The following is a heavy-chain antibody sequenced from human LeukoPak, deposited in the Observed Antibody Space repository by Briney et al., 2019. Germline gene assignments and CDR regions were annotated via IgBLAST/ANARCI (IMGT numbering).Heavy chain of an antibody. CDR2: INNDGSST. D-gene: IGHD2-15*01. CDR3: AREPAAHDYFDY. J-gene: IGHJ4*02. Sequence: PGGSLRLSCAASGFTFSSYWMHWVRQAPGKGLVWVSRINNDGSSTSYADSVKGRFTISRDNAKNTLYLQMNSLRAEDTAVYYCAREPAAHDYFDYWGQGTLVTVSS. V-gene: IGHV3-74*01. CDR1: GFTFSSYW.